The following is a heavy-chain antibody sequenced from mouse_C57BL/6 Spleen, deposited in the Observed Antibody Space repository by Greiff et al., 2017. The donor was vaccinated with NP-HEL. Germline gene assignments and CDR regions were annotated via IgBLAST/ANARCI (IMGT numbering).Heavy chain of an antibody. CDR3: ARSGGITTVVIYYYAMDY. CDR2: IYPGDGDT. Sequence: QVQLQQSGAELVKPGASVKISCKASGYAFSSYWMNWVKQRPGKGLEWIGQIYPGDGDTNYNGKFKGKATLTADKSSSTAYMQLSSLTSEDSAVYFCARSGGITTVVIYYYAMDYWGQGTSVTVSS. CDR1: GYAFSSYW. D-gene: IGHD1-1*01. J-gene: IGHJ4*01. V-gene: IGHV1-80*01.